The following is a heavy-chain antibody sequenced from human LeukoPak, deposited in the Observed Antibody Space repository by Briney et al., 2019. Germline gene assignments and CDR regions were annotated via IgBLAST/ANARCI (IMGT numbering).Heavy chain of an antibody. Sequence: GGSLRLSCVASGFTFSSYSMNWVRQAPGKGLEWVSSISSSSSYIYDADSVKGRFTISRDNAKNSLYLQMNSLRAEDTAVYYCARVEFLEWLLVGQYGMDVWGQGTTVTVSS. V-gene: IGHV3-21*01. CDR1: GFTFSSYS. J-gene: IGHJ6*02. CDR2: ISSSSSYI. D-gene: IGHD3-3*02. CDR3: ARVEFLEWLLVGQYGMDV.